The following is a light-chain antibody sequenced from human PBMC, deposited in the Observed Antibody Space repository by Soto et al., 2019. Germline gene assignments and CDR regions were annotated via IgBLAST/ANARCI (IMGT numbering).Light chain of an antibody. J-gene: IGKJ1*01. CDR3: QHYGSSLWT. CDR2: GAS. V-gene: IGKV3-20*01. Sequence: ILLKQSPGTLSLSPGERATLSCRASQNIITTYLTWYQQKPGQAPRLLIYGASSRATGIPDRFIGSGSGTDFTLTINRLEPEDFAVYYCQHYGSSLWTFGQGTKVDIK. CDR1: QNIITTY.